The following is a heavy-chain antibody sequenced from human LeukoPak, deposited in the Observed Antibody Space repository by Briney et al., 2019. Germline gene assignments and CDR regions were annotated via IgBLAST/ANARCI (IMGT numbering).Heavy chain of an antibody. Sequence: ASVKVSCKGSGYTFTSYDINWVRQATGQGLEWMGWMNPNSGNTGYAQKFQGRVTITRNTSISTAYMELSSLRSEDTAVYYCARSPWGYCSSTSCKDNWFDPWGQGTLVTVSS. D-gene: IGHD2-2*01. CDR1: GYTFTSYD. CDR2: MNPNSGNT. J-gene: IGHJ5*02. CDR3: ARSPWGYCSSTSCKDNWFDP. V-gene: IGHV1-8*03.